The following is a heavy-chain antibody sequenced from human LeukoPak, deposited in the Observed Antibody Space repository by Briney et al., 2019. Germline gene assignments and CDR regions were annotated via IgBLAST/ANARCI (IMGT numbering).Heavy chain of an antibody. CDR1: GFTVSSNY. V-gene: IGHV4-59*02. CDR2: IHYSGST. CDR3: ARDKEGTQEFDP. Sequence: GSLRLSCAASGFTVSSNYMSWVRQAPGKGLEWIAYIHYSGSTNYNPSLKSRVTISVDTSKNQFSLKLSSVTAADTAVYYCARDKEGTQEFDPWGQGTLVTVSS. J-gene: IGHJ5*02. D-gene: IGHD1-14*01.